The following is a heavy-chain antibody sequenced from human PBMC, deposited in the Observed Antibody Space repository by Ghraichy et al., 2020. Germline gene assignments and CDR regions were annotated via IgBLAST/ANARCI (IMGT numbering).Heavy chain of an antibody. V-gene: IGHV4-34*01. CDR2: INHSGST. D-gene: IGHD3-3*01. J-gene: IGHJ6*03. CDR1: GGSFSGYY. Sequence: SETLSLTCAVYGGSFSGYYWSWIRQPPGKGLEWIGEINHSGSTNYNPSLKSRVTISVDTSKNQFSLKLSSVIAADTAVYYCARGLPLRFLEWLSLAYYYYMDVWGKGTTVTVSS. CDR3: ARGLPLRFLEWLSLAYYYYMDV.